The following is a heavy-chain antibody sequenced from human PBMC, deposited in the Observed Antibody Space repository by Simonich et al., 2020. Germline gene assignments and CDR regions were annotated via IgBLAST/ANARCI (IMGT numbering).Heavy chain of an antibody. D-gene: IGHD5-12*01. V-gene: IGHV1-2*06. J-gene: IGHJ6*02. CDR2: INHNNGGT. CDR3: ARDLFEMATIRYYYYGMDV. Sequence: QVQLVQSGAEVKKPGASVKVSCKASGYTFTGYYMHWVRPAPGKGLDWIGRINHNNGGTKYAQKVQGRVNMTRETSISTADMELSRLRSDDTAVYYCARDLFEMATIRYYYYGMDVWGQGTTVTVSS. CDR1: GYTFTGYY.